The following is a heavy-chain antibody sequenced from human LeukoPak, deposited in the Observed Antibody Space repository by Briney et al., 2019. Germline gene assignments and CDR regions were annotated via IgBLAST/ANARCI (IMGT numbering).Heavy chain of an antibody. J-gene: IGHJ4*02. CDR3: ARAYSGGDYAR. D-gene: IGHD2-21*02. CDR1: GFTFSAYY. Sequence: GGSLRLSCAASGFTFSAYYMSWVRQAPGKGLEWVSSISSSSSYIYYADSVKGRFTISRDNAKNSLYLQMNSLRAEDTAVYYCARAYSGGDYARWGQGTLVTVSS. CDR2: ISSSSSYI. V-gene: IGHV3-21*01.